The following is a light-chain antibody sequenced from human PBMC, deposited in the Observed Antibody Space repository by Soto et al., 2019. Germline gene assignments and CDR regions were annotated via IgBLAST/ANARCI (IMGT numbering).Light chain of an antibody. CDR3: HQYYSVPLT. CDR2: WAS. Sequence: DIVMTQSPDSLAVSLGERATINCKSSQSVLYSSNNKNYLAWYQQKPGQPPKLLIYWASTRESGVPDRFSGSGSGTDFTLPISSLQAEDVAVYYCHQYYSVPLTFGGGTKVDIK. J-gene: IGKJ4*01. CDR1: QSVLYSSNNKNY. V-gene: IGKV4-1*01.